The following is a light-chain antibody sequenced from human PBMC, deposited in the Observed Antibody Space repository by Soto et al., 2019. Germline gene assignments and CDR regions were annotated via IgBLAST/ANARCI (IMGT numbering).Light chain of an antibody. CDR2: GNI. CDR1: SSNIGAGYV. V-gene: IGLV1-40*01. CDR3: QSYDSSLSGYV. Sequence: QSVLTQPPSVSGAPGQRVTISCTGSSSNIGAGYVVHWYQQLPGTAPKLLIYGNINRPSGVPDRFSGSKSDTSASLAITGLQAEDEADYYCQSYDSSLSGYVFGTGTK. J-gene: IGLJ1*01.